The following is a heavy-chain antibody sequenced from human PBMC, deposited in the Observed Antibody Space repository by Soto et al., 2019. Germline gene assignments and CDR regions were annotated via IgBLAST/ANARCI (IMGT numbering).Heavy chain of an antibody. CDR2: ISYDGSNK. CDR1: AFTFSSFG. D-gene: IGHD6-19*01. V-gene: IGHV3-30*18. J-gene: IGHJ6*02. Sequence: PGGSLRLSCAASAFTFSSFGMHWVRQAPGKGLECVAVISYDGSNKHYADSVKGRFTISRDNSKNTLYLQMNSLRAEDTAVYYCAKSSFPYYYGMDVWGQGTTVTVSS. CDR3: AKSSFPYYYGMDV.